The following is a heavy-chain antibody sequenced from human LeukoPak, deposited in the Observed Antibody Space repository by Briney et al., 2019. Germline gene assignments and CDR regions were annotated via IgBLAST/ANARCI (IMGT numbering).Heavy chain of an antibody. CDR2: INPSGGST. CDR3: ARGLTMEDSWFDP. V-gene: IGHV1-46*01. CDR1: GYTFTSYD. J-gene: IGHJ5*02. D-gene: IGHD1-14*01. Sequence: ASVKVSCKASGYTFTSYDINWVRQATGQGLEWMGIINPSGGSTSYAQKFQGRVTMTRDMSTSTVYMELSSLRSEDTAVYYCARGLTMEDSWFDPWGQGTLVTVSS.